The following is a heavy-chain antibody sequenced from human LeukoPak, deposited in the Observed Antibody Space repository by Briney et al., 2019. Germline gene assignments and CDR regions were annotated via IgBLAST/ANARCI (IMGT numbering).Heavy chain of an antibody. D-gene: IGHD1-26*01. CDR1: GFTFSSYW. CDR2: ISDDGSST. J-gene: IGHJ4*02. Sequence: GGSLRLSCAASGFTFSSYWMHWVRQAPGKGLVWVSRISDDGSSTDYADSVKGRSTISRDNAKNTLFLQMNSLRAEDTALYYCAGRKLLGTTAATDYWGQGTLVTVSS. CDR3: AGRKLLGTTAATDY. V-gene: IGHV3-74*01.